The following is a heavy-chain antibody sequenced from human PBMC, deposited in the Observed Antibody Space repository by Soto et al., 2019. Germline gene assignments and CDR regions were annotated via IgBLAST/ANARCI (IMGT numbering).Heavy chain of an antibody. CDR1: GGSISSGGYS. D-gene: IGHD3-22*01. CDR3: ARGNYYDSSGYYPPYFDY. CDR2: IYHSGST. Sequence: SETLSLTCAVSGGSISSGGYSWSWIRQPPGKGLEWIGYIYHSGSTYYNPSLKSRVTISVDRSKNQFSLKLSSVTAADTAVYYCARGNYYDSSGYYPPYFDYWGQGTLVTVSS. J-gene: IGHJ4*02. V-gene: IGHV4-30-2*01.